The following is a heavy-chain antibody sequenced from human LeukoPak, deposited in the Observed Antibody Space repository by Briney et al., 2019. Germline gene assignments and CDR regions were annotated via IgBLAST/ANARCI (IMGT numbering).Heavy chain of an antibody. CDR1: GGSISSYY. J-gene: IGHJ5*02. CDR3: ARHGGGYDFWRNWFDP. D-gene: IGHD3-3*01. CDR2: IYYSGSS. V-gene: IGHV4-59*08. Sequence: SETLSLTCTVSGGSISSYYWSWIRQPPGKGLEWIGYIYYSGSSNYNPSLKSRVTISVDTSKNQFSLKLSSVTAADTAVYYCARHGGGYDFWRNWFDPWGQGTLVTVSS.